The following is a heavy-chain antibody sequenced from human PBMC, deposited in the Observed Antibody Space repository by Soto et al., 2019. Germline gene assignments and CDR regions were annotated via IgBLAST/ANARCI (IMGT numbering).Heavy chain of an antibody. Sequence: GASVKVSCAASGFTFSSYAMSWVRQAPGKGLQWVSAISGSGGSTYYADSVKGRFTISRDNSKNTLYLQMDSLRAEDTAVYYCATQITGTTKSNYWAQGTLVTVSS. CDR2: ISGSGGST. CDR1: GFTFSSYA. D-gene: IGHD1-7*01. J-gene: IGHJ4*02. V-gene: IGHV3-23*01. CDR3: ATQITGTTKSNY.